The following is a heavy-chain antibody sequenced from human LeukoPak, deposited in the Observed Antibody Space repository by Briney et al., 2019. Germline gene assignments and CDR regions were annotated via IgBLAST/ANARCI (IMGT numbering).Heavy chain of an antibody. D-gene: IGHD5-24*01. CDR2: IKQDGSEK. CDR3: AKDRNSQMAISLGS. Sequence: PGGSLRLSCAASGFTFSSYWMSWVRQAPGKGLEWVANIKQDGSEKYYVDSVKGRFTISRDNSKNTLYLQMNSLRAEDTAVYYCAKDRNSQMAISLGSWGQGSLVTVSS. V-gene: IGHV3-7*01. J-gene: IGHJ5*02. CDR1: GFTFSSYW.